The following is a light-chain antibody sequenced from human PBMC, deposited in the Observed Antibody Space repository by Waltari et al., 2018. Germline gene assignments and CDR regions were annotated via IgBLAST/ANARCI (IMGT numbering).Light chain of an antibody. CDR2: STS. V-gene: IGKV3-20*01. J-gene: IGKJ1*01. CDR3: QHYGTSPGT. Sequence: EIVLTQSPDTLSLSPGERATLSCRASQSLRSPYLAWYQQKPGQAPRLLIYSTSIRATGISDRCSGSGSGTDFTLTNSRLEPEDFAVYYCQHYGTSPGTFGQGTKVEI. CDR1: QSLRSPY.